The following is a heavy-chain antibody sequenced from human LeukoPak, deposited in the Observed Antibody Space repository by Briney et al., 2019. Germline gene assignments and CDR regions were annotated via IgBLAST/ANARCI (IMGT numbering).Heavy chain of an antibody. CDR3: ARLNRYCSSTSCSDY. CDR1: GGSLSGHY. Sequence: SETLSLTCTVSGGSLSGHYWSWIRQPPGKRLEWIGYVSYTGRTKYNPSLQSRVTISVDTSKNQFSLKLSSVTAADTAVYYCARLNRYCSSTSCSDYWGQGTLVTVSS. J-gene: IGHJ4*02. D-gene: IGHD2-2*01. V-gene: IGHV4-59*08. CDR2: VSYTGRT.